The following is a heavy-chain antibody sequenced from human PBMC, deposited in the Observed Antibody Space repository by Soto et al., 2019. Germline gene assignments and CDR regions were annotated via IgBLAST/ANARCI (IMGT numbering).Heavy chain of an antibody. D-gene: IGHD2-15*01. Sequence: PSETLSLTCTVSGGSISSYYWSWIRQPPGKGLEWIGYIYYSGSTNYNPSLKSRVTISVGTSKNQFSLKLSSVTAADTAVYYCASGGSSYSRYCYFDFWGRGIRVTVAS. V-gene: IGHV4-59*01. CDR2: IYYSGST. CDR3: ASGGSSYSRYCYFDF. J-gene: IGHJ4*02. CDR1: GGSISSYY.